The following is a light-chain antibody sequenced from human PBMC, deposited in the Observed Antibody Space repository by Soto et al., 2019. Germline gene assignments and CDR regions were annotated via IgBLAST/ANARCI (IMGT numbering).Light chain of an antibody. CDR2: GAS. CDR3: QQYNNWPPIT. V-gene: IGKV3-15*01. Sequence: EIVLTQSAGTLSLSPGEGVTLSYTFSQSIGDTLAWDQHKPGQTTRLLIYGASTRATGIPARLSGSGSGTEFTLTISSLQSEDFAVYSCQQYNNWPPITFGQGTRLEIK. CDR1: QSIGDT. J-gene: IGKJ5*01.